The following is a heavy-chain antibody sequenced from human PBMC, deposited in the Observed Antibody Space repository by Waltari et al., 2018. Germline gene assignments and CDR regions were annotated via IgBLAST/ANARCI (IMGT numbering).Heavy chain of an antibody. V-gene: IGHV1-69*08. CDR3: ARSLGPDGSGSSRWFDP. J-gene: IGHJ5*02. D-gene: IGHD3-10*01. Sequence: QVQLVQSGAEVKKPGSSVKVSCKASGGTFSSYAISWVRQAPGQGLEWMGRIIPIFGTANYAQKFQGRVTITADKSMSTAYMELSSLRSEDTAVYYCARSLGPDGSGSSRWFDPWGQGTLVTVSS. CDR1: GGTFSSYA. CDR2: IIPIFGTA.